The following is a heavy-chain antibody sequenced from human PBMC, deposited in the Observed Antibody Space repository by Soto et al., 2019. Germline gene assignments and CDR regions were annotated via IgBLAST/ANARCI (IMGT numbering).Heavy chain of an antibody. CDR2: IYSSGST. Sequence: SETLSLTCTVSGGSISSSSYYWGWIRQPPGKGLEWIGSIYSSGSTYYNPSLKSRVTISVDTPKNEFSLKLSSVTAADRAAYYCARLPRGYGNYVDSWGQGILVTVSS. CDR3: ARLPRGYGNYVDS. V-gene: IGHV4-39*01. CDR1: GGSISSSSYY. D-gene: IGHD2-15*01. J-gene: IGHJ4*02.